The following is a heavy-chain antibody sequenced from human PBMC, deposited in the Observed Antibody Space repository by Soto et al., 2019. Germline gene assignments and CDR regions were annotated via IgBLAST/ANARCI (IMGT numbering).Heavy chain of an antibody. Sequence: SETLSLTCAVYGGSFSGYYWSWIRQPPGKGLEWIGEINHSGNTNYNSSLKSRVTISVDTSKNQFSLKLSSVTAADTAVYYCARYMGGLDVWGQGTTVTVSS. CDR1: GGSFSGYY. D-gene: IGHD3-10*01. J-gene: IGHJ6*02. CDR2: INHSGNT. CDR3: ARYMGGLDV. V-gene: IGHV4-34*01.